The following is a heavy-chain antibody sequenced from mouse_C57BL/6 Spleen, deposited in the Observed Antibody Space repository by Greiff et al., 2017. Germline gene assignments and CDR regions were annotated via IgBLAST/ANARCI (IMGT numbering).Heavy chain of an antibody. CDR1: GYAFSSSW. J-gene: IGHJ2*01. V-gene: IGHV1-82*01. D-gene: IGHD4-1*01. CDR2: IYPGDGDT. Sequence: VQLQQSGPELVKPGASVKISCKASGYAFSSSWMNWVKQRPGKGLEWIGRIYPGDGDTNYNGKFKGKATLTADKSSSTAYMQLSSLTSEDSAVYFCARRLGRGGYFDYWGQGTTLTVSS. CDR3: ARRLGRGGYFDY.